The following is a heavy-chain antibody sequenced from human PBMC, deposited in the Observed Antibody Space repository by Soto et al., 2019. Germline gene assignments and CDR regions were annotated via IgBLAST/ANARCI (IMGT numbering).Heavy chain of an antibody. J-gene: IGHJ4*02. CDR2: ISSSSTI. V-gene: IGHV3-48*02. Sequence: PGGSLRLSCAASGFTFSSYSMNWVRQAPGKGLEWVSYISSSSTIYYADSVKGRFTISRDNAKNSLYLQMNSLRDEDTAVYYCARVLKIAEAGSRNQGYWGQGTMVTVYS. CDR3: ARVLKIAEAGSRNQGY. CDR1: GFTFSSYS. D-gene: IGHD6-13*01.